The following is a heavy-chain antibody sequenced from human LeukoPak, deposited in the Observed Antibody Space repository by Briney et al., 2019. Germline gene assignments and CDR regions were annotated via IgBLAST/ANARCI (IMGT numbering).Heavy chain of an antibody. D-gene: IGHD2/OR15-2a*01. J-gene: IGHJ4*02. CDR2: ISLTGLT. Sequence: SETLSLTCGVSGGSISNTNWWSWVRQPPGQGLEWIGEISLTGLTHYNPSLESRVTVSLDKSKNQLSLNLTSVTAADTAVYYCSRENGAFSPFGYWGQGTLVTVLS. CDR1: GGSISNTNW. CDR3: SRENGAFSPFGY. V-gene: IGHV4-4*02.